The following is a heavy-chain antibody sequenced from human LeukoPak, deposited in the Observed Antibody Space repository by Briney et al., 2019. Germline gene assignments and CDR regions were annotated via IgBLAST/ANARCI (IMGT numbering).Heavy chain of an antibody. D-gene: IGHD3-3*01. CDR1: GFTFSSYG. CDR2: ISSSGSTI. CDR3: ARMLVFGVVIRFDP. Sequence: TGRSLRLSCAASGFTFSSYGMHWVRQAPGKGLEWVSYISSSGSTIYYADSVKGRFTISRDNAKNSLYLQMNSLRAEDTAVYYCARMLVFGVVIRFDPWGQGTLVTVSS. V-gene: IGHV3-48*04. J-gene: IGHJ5*02.